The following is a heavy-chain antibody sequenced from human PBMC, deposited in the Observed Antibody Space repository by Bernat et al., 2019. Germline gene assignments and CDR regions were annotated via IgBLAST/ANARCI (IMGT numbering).Heavy chain of an antibody. Sequence: VQLVESGGGLVQPGGSLRLSCAASGFTFSSNGMHWVRQAPGKGLEWVAFIQYDGNNEYYADSVKGRFTISRDNSKNTLYLQMNSLTVEDMAVYYCTKDRRAILETWGQGTMVTVSS. CDR2: IQYDGNNE. V-gene: IGHV3-30*02. CDR1: GFTFSSNG. J-gene: IGHJ3*01. CDR3: TKDRRAILET. D-gene: IGHD3-3*01.